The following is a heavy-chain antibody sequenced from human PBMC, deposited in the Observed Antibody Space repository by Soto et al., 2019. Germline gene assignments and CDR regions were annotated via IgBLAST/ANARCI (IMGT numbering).Heavy chain of an antibody. CDR1: GFTLSSYD. V-gene: IGHV3-13*01. D-gene: IGHD3-9*01. CDR3: KRQTPPTGMEV. J-gene: IGHJ6*02. Sequence: EVQLVESGGGLVQPGGSLRLSCAASGFTLSSYDIHWVRQATGEGLAWVSGIGSGGDTHYADSVKGRFIISREDGKNSLYLQMNNLRVGDTAVYYCKRQTPPTGMEVWGQGATVTVSS. CDR2: IGSGGDT.